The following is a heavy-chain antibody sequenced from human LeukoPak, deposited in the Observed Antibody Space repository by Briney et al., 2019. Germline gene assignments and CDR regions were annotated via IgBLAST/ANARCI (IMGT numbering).Heavy chain of an antibody. CDR2: ISYDGSKK. CDR3: AKDINSYGYDY. CDR1: GFTFSTYG. D-gene: IGHD5-18*01. Sequence: GGSLRLSCAASGFTFSTYGMHWVRQAPGKGLEWVAGISYDGSKKYYADSVKGRFTISRDNSKNTLWLRMNSLSAEDTAVYYCAKDINSYGYDYWGQGTLVTVSS. J-gene: IGHJ4*02. V-gene: IGHV3-30*18.